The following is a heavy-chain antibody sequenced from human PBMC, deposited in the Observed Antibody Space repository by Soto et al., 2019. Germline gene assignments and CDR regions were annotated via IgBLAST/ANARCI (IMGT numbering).Heavy chain of an antibody. CDR1: GFTFSSYD. CDR2: ISTTSRYI. Sequence: EVQLVESGGGLVKPGGSLRLSCAVSGFTFSSYDMIWVRQAPGKGLEWVSSISTTSRYIYYADSVRGRFTISRDNAKNSLYLQMNSLRPGDTAVYYCAKDRRAGGNYGFYSDFWGQGALVIVSS. J-gene: IGHJ4*02. D-gene: IGHD1-7*01. V-gene: IGHV3-21*01. CDR3: AKDRRAGGNYGFYSDF.